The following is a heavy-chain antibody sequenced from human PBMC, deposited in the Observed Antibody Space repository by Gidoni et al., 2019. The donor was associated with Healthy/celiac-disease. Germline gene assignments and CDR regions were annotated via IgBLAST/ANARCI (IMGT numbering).Heavy chain of an antibody. CDR3: ASATSYDSSGYYSYYYYYGMDV. CDR2: IWYDGSNK. J-gene: IGHJ6*02. D-gene: IGHD3-22*01. V-gene: IGHV3-33*01. Sequence: QVQLVESGGGVVQPGRSLRLSCAASGFTFSTYGMHWVRQAPGKGLEWVAVIWYDGSNKYYADSVKGRFTISRDNSKNTLYLQMNSLRAEDTAVYYCASATSYDSSGYYSYYYYYGMDVWGQGTTVTVSS. CDR1: GFTFSTYG.